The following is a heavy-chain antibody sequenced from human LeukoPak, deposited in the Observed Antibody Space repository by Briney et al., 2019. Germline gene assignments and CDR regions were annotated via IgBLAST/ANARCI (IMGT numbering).Heavy chain of an antibody. CDR1: GGSFSNYY. Sequence: SETLSLTCAVYGGSFSNYYWSWIRQPPGKGLGWIGEINHSGSTHYNPSLKSRVTISVDTSKNQFSLKLSSVTAADTAVYYCARDSYYYDSSGYYRFDYWGQGTLVTVSS. J-gene: IGHJ4*02. CDR3: ARDSYYYDSSGYYRFDY. CDR2: INHSGST. D-gene: IGHD3-22*01. V-gene: IGHV4-34*01.